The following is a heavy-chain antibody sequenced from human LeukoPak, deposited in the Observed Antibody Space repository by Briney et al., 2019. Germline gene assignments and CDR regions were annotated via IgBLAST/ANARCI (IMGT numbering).Heavy chain of an antibody. CDR1: GFNLGDFW. CDR2: MNQDGRQT. J-gene: IGHJ4*02. V-gene: IGHV3-7*01. D-gene: IGHD2-15*01. Sequence: GGSLRLSCVASGFNLGDFWVNWLRQAPGKGLEWVANMNQDGRQTNYLDSVKGRFTISRDNARNSVYLQMDSLRDEDTSLYYCVRDQRDRTGSLWGQGTLVTVST. CDR3: VRDQRDRTGSL.